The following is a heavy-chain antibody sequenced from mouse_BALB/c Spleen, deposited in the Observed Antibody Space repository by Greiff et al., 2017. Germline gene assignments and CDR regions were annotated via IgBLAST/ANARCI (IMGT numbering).Heavy chain of an antibody. Sequence: DVQLQESGPGLVKPSQSLSLTCTVTGYSITSDYAWNWIRQFPGNKLEWMGYISYSGSTSYNPSLKSRISITRDTSKNQFFLQLNSVTTEDTATYYCARRDDYYGSSYWYFDVWGAGTTVTVSS. CDR2: ISYSGST. CDR1: GYSITSDYA. CDR3: ARRDDYYGSSYWYFDV. V-gene: IGHV3-2*02. J-gene: IGHJ1*01. D-gene: IGHD1-1*01.